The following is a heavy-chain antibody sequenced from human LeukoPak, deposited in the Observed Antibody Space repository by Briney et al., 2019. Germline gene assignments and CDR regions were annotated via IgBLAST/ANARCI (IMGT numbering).Heavy chain of an antibody. V-gene: IGHV3-30*04. D-gene: IGHD6-13*01. Sequence: TGGSLRLSCAASGFTFSSYAMHWVRQAPGKGLEWVAVISYDGSNKYYADSVKGRFTISRDNSKNTLYLQMNSLRAEDTAVYYCARDRIPIANDAFDIWGQGTMVTVSS. CDR2: ISYDGSNK. CDR3: ARDRIPIANDAFDI. CDR1: GFTFSSYA. J-gene: IGHJ3*02.